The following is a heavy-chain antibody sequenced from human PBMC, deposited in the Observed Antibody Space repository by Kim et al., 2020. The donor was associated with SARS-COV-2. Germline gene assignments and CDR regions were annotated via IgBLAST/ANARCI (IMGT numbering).Heavy chain of an antibody. Sequence: ASVKVSCKISGYTLTNYVVHWVRQAPGQSLEWLGWINTGTGDTRYSQRFQGRVTITRGTSANTAYMDLRGLGSEDTAVYYCAGGDNTRTPIPMLRGAPLDCGGQGTLVTVSS. V-gene: IGHV1-3*04. CDR1: GYTLTNYV. J-gene: IGHJ4*02. D-gene: IGHD3-10*01. CDR3: AGGDNTRTPIPMLRGAPLDC. CDR2: INTGTGDT.